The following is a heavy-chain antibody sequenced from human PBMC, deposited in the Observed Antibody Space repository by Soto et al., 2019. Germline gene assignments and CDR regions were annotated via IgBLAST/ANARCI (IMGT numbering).Heavy chain of an antibody. CDR1: GFLFNTYW. CDR2: IKSDGSST. CDR3: AIGGGDYNYLDY. D-gene: IGHD3-9*01. V-gene: IGHV3-74*01. Sequence: GGSLRLSCAASGFLFNTYWMFWVRQAPRKGLLWVSRIKSDGSSTNYADSVKGRFTISRDNAKNTLYLQMTSLRAEDTAVYYCAIGGGDYNYLDYWGQGILVTVSS. J-gene: IGHJ4*02.